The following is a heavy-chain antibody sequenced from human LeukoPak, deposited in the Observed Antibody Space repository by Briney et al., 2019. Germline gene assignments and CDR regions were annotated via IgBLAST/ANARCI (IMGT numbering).Heavy chain of an antibody. J-gene: IGHJ4*01. CDR2: IYYSGST. CDR3: ARHMGLGYTYFYPYFDY. D-gene: IGHD1-1*01. Sequence: SETLSPTCTVSGSSISSYYWSWIRQPPGKGLEWIGYIYYSGSTNYNPSLKNRVTISVDTSKNQFSLKLSSVTAADTAVYYCARHMGLGYTYFYPYFDYWGQGTLVTVSS. CDR1: GSSISSYY. V-gene: IGHV4-59*08.